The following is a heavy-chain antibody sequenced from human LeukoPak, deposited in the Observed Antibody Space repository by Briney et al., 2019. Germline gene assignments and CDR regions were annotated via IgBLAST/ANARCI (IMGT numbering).Heavy chain of an antibody. V-gene: IGHV4-59*01. Sequence: SETLSLTCTVSGVSISSYYWSWIRQPPGKGLEGIGYIYYSGSTNYNPSLKSRVTISVDTSKNQFSLKLSSVTAADTAVYYCARGVSVYGMDVWGQGTTVTVSS. CDR3: ARGVSVYGMDV. CDR2: IYYSGST. CDR1: GVSISSYY. J-gene: IGHJ6*02.